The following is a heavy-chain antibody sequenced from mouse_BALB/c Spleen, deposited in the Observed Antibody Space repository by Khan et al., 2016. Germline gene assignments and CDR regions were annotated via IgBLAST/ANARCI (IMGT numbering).Heavy chain of an antibody. Sequence: QVQLQQSGAELARPGASVKMSCKASGYTFTIYTMHWVKQRPGQGLEWIGYINPSSGYTNYNQKFKDKATLTADKSSSTAYMQLSSLTSEDSAVYYCARSRGMGGNYLFVYWGQGTTLTISS. CDR1: GYTFTIYT. J-gene: IGHJ2*01. CDR2: INPSSGYT. V-gene: IGHV1-4*01. CDR3: ARSRGMGGNYLFVY. D-gene: IGHD2-1*01.